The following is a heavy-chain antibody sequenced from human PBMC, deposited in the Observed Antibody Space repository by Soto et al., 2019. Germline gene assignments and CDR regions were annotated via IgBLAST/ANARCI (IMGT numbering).Heavy chain of an antibody. V-gene: IGHV2-26*01. CDR2: IFSNDEK. CDR1: GFSLSNARMG. J-gene: IGHJ4*02. CDR3: ARIRCRDGSCYLRWVHY. D-gene: IGHD2-15*01. Sequence: QVTLKESGPVLVKPTETLTLTCTVSGFSLSNARMGVSWIRQPPGKALEWLAHIFSNDEKSYSTSLTSRLTISETSSKRPLILTMTTIDPLDAATYHSARIRCRDGSCYLRWVHYWGRGTLVTVSS.